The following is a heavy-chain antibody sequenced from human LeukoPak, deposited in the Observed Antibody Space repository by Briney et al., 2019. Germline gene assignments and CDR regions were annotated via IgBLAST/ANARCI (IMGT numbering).Heavy chain of an antibody. CDR1: GGSISSYY. CDR2: IYTSGST. J-gene: IGHJ3*02. Sequence: PSGTLSLTCTVSGGSISSYYWSWIRQPAGKGLEWIGRIYTSGSTNYNPPPKSRVTMSVDTSKNQFSLKLSSVTAADTAGYYCARAPWAYGNYVHAFDIWGQGTMVTVSS. CDR3: ARAPWAYGNYVHAFDI. V-gene: IGHV4-4*07. D-gene: IGHD4-11*01.